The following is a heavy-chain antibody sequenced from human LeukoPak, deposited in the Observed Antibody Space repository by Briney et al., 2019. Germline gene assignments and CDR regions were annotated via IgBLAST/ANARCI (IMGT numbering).Heavy chain of an antibody. V-gene: IGHV3-30*19. CDR2: ISYDGSNK. J-gene: IGHJ4*02. CDR1: GFTFSSYG. D-gene: IGHD3-22*01. Sequence: PGRSLRLSCAASGFTFSSYGMHWVRQAPGKGLEWVAVISYDGSNKYYADSVKGRFTISRDNSKNTLYLQMNSLRAEDTAVYYCARDYRKISSGTFDYWGQGTLVTVSS. CDR3: ARDYRKISSGTFDY.